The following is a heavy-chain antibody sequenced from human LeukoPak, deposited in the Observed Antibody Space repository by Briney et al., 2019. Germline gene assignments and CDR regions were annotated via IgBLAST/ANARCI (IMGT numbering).Heavy chain of an antibody. CDR1: GGSFSGYY. D-gene: IGHD3-3*01. CDR3: ARESLYPDFWSPPPDV. CDR2: INHSGST. Sequence: SETLSLTCAVYGGSFSGYYWSWIRQPPGKGLEWIGEINHSGSTNYNPSLKSRVTISVDTSKNQFSLKLGSVTAADTAVYYCARESLYPDFWSPPPDVWGKGTTVTVSS. V-gene: IGHV4-34*01. J-gene: IGHJ6*04.